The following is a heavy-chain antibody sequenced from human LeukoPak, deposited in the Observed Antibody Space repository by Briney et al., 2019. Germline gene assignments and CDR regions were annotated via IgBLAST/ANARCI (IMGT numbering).Heavy chain of an antibody. CDR3: ARGAYYYGSGSYFIGGFDY. D-gene: IGHD3-10*01. J-gene: IGHJ4*02. Sequence: GASLKISCKGSRYSSTSHWIAWVRQMLGKGLEWMGIISPGDSDTRYSPSFQGQVTISADKSISTAYLQWSSLKASDTAMYYCARGAYYYGSGSYFIGGFDYWGQRTLVTVSS. CDR1: RYSSTSHW. CDR2: ISPGDSDT. V-gene: IGHV5-51*01.